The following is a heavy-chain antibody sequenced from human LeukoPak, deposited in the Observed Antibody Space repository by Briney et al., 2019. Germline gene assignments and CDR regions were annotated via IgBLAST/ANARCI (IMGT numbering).Heavy chain of an antibody. D-gene: IGHD2-15*01. CDR2: IYYSGST. CDR3: ARADGVALPEYFQH. V-gene: IGHV4-59*01. Sequence: SETLSLTCTVSAGSISSYYWSWLRQPPGKGLEWTGYIYYSGSTNYNPSLKSRVTISVDTSKNQFSLKLSSVTAADTAVYYCARADGVALPEYFQHWGQGTLVTVSS. J-gene: IGHJ1*01. CDR1: AGSISSYY.